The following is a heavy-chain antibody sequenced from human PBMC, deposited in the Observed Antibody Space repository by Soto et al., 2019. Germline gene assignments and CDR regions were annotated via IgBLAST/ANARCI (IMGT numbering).Heavy chain of an antibody. CDR3: AREQSSSWYVSWFDP. J-gene: IGHJ5*02. CDR1: GFTFSSYG. D-gene: IGHD6-13*01. Sequence: LRLSCAASGFTFSSYGMHWVRQAPGKGLEWVAVIWYDGSNKYYADSVKGRFTISRDNSKNTLYLQMNSLRAEDTAVYYCAREQSSSWYVSWFDPWGQGTLVTVSS. CDR2: IWYDGSNK. V-gene: IGHV3-33*01.